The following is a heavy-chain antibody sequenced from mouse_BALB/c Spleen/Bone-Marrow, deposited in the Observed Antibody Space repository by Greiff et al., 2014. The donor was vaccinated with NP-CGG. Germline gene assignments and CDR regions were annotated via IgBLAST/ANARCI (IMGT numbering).Heavy chain of an antibody. Sequence: EVQLQQSGAELVKPGASVKLSCTASGFNINDTYMHWVKQRPEQGLEWIGRIDPANGNTKYDPKFQGKATITADTSSNTAYLQLSSLTSEDTAVYYCANYYYGYYFDSWGQGTTLTVSS. CDR1: GFNINDTY. D-gene: IGHD1-1*01. J-gene: IGHJ2*01. V-gene: IGHV14-3*02. CDR2: IDPANGNT. CDR3: ANYYYGYYFDS.